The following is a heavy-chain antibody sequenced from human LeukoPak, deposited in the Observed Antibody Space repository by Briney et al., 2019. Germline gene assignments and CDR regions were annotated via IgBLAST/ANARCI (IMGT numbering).Heavy chain of an antibody. CDR3: ARVRSSWYTNRSYFDY. CDR2: ISSSGRTI. CDR1: GFAFSSYE. V-gene: IGHV3-48*03. J-gene: IGHJ4*02. D-gene: IGHD6-13*01. Sequence: GGSLRLSCAASGFAFSSYEMNWVRQAPGKGLEWVSYISSSGRTIYYEDSVKGRFSISRDNAKNSLYLQMNSLRAEDTALYYCARVRSSWYTNRSYFDYWGQGTLVTVSS.